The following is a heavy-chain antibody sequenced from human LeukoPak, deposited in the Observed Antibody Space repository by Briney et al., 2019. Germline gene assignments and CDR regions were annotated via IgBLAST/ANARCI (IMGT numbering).Heavy chain of an antibody. D-gene: IGHD2-15*01. Sequence: PSETLSLTCAVYGGSFSGYYWSWIRQPPGKGLEWIGAIFYSGNTYYNPSLKSRVTISVDTSKNQFSLKLSSVTAADTAVYYCARHRMPDALASAFDYWGQGTLVTVSS. CDR3: ARHRMPDALASAFDY. CDR2: IFYSGNT. CDR1: GGSFSGYY. J-gene: IGHJ4*02. V-gene: IGHV4-34*12.